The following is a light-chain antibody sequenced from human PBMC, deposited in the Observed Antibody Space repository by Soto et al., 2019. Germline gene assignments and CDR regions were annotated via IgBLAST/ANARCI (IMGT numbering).Light chain of an antibody. CDR3: SSFTTSSRLV. V-gene: IGLV2-14*01. J-gene: IGLJ2*01. Sequence: QSALTQPASVSGSPGQSITISCTATSSDVGAYNYVSWYQHHPGKAPKLIIYEVSNRPSGVSTRFSGYKSGNTASLTISGLQAEDEADYYGSSFTTSSRLVFGGGTTLTVL. CDR1: SSDVGAYNY. CDR2: EVS.